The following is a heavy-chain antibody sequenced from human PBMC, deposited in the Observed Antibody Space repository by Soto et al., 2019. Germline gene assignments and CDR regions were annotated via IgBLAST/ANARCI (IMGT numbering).Heavy chain of an antibody. Sequence: SETLSLTCTVSGASISGGGYYWILIRQHPGKGLEWIGYIYYSGSTYYNPSLKSRVTISVDTSKNQFSLKLSSVTAADTAVYYCARDPVVGAGPLRAFDIWGQGTMVTVSS. CDR3: ARDPVVGAGPLRAFDI. V-gene: IGHV4-31*03. CDR1: GASISGGGYY. D-gene: IGHD4-17*01. J-gene: IGHJ3*02. CDR2: IYYSGST.